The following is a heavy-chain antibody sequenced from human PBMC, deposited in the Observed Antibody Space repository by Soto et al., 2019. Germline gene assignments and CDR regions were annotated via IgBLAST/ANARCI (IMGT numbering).Heavy chain of an antibody. CDR1: GFTFSSYS. V-gene: IGHV3-21*01. D-gene: IGHD3-3*01. Sequence: GGSLRLSGAASGFTFSSYSINWVRQAPWKGLEWVSSISSSSSYIYYADSVKGRFTISRDNAKNSLYLQMNSLRAEDTAVYYCAGRIRDDVWSDKDAGYLGQGTLVSVSS. CDR2: ISSSSSYI. CDR3: AGRIRDDVWSDKDAGY. J-gene: IGHJ4*02.